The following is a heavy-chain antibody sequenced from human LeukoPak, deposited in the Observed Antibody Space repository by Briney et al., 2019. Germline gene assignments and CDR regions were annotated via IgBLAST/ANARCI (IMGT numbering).Heavy chain of an antibody. Sequence: PSETLSLTCTVSGGSISSYYWSWIRQPPGKGLEWIGYIYYSGSTNHNPSLKSRVTISVDTSKNQFSLKLSSVTAADTAVYYCAREGGWLDYWGQGTLVTVSS. CDR2: IYYSGST. CDR3: AREGGWLDY. J-gene: IGHJ4*02. D-gene: IGHD6-19*01. V-gene: IGHV4-59*01. CDR1: GGSISSYY.